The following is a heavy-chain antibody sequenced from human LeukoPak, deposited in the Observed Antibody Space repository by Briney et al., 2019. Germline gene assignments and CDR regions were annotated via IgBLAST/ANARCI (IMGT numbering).Heavy chain of an antibody. Sequence: GESLKISCKGSGYRFTTNWIGWVRPMPGKGLEWMGIIYPDDSDTRYSPSFQGQVTISADKSISTAFLQWSSLKASDSAMYYCARLTGCTNGVCFMLDYWGPGNPGHRLL. CDR2: IYPDDSDT. J-gene: IGHJ4*02. D-gene: IGHD2-8*01. V-gene: IGHV5-51*01. CDR1: GYRFTTNW. CDR3: ARLTGCTNGVCFMLDY.